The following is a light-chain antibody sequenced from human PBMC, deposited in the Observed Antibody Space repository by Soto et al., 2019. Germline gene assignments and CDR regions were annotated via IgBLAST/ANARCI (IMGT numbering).Light chain of an antibody. J-gene: IGKJ1*01. V-gene: IGKV1-5*03. CDR2: KAS. CDR1: QSISSW. CDR3: LQDYNYPPWT. Sequence: IQMTQSPSTLSGSVGDRVTITCRASQSISSWLAWYQQKPGKAPKLLIYKASSLESGVPSRFSGSGSGTEFTLTISSLQPEDFATYYCLQDYNYPPWTFGQGTKVDIK.